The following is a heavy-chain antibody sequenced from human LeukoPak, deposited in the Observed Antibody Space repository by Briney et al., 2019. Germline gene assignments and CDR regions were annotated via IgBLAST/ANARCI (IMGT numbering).Heavy chain of an antibody. J-gene: IGHJ4*02. CDR3: ARDLVVVPAAYSPG. V-gene: IGHV3-72*01. CDR2: IRNKANSRTT. CDR1: GFIFSDHH. Sequence: PGGSLRLSCAASGFIFSDHHMDWVRQAPGKGLEWVGRIRNKANSRTTEYAASVKGRFTISRDDSKNSLYLQMNSLRAEDTAVYYCARDLVVVPAAYSPGWGQGTLVTVSS. D-gene: IGHD2-2*01.